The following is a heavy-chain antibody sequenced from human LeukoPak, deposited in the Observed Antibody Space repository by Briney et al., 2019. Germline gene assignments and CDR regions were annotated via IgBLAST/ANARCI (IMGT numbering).Heavy chain of an antibody. Sequence: ASVKVSCKASGYTFTGYYMHWVRQAPGQGLEWMGWINPNSGGTNYAQKFQGRVTMTRDTSISTAYMELSRLRSDDTAVYYCAREFGYYYGMDVWGQGTTVTVSS. CDR3: AREFGYYYGMDV. J-gene: IGHJ6*02. CDR2: INPNSGGT. V-gene: IGHV1-2*02. CDR1: GYTFTGYY. D-gene: IGHD3-3*01.